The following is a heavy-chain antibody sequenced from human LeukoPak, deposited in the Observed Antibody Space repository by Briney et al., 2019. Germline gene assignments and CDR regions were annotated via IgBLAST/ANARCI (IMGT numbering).Heavy chain of an antibody. Sequence: ASVKVSCKASGYSFTIYGIGWVRQAPGQGLEWMGYISPYNGNAEYAQNFQGRVSMTTDTSTTTAYMELRSLTSDDTAVYYCAREGSRALDLWGQGTLVTVSS. CDR2: ISPYNGNA. V-gene: IGHV1-18*01. CDR1: GYSFTIYG. J-gene: IGHJ5*02. CDR3: AREGSRALDL. D-gene: IGHD3-10*01.